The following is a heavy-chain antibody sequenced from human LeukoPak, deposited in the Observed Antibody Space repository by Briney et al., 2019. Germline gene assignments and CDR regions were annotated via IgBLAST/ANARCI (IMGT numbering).Heavy chain of an antibody. CDR1: GFTFSSYA. CDR3: AKGVRRSSDYSSPVDY. J-gene: IGHJ4*02. CDR2: ISGRGGST. D-gene: IGHD3-22*01. V-gene: IGHV3-23*01. Sequence: PGGSLRLSCAASGFTFSSYAMSWGRQAPGKGLEWVSAISGRGGSTYYADSVKGRFTISRDNSRNTLYLQMNSLRAEDTAVYYCAKGVRRSSDYSSPVDYWGQGTLVTVSS.